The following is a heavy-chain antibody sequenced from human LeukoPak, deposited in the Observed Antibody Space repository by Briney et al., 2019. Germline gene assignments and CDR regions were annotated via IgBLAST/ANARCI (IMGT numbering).Heavy chain of an antibody. D-gene: IGHD2-15*01. Sequence: ASVKVSCKTSGYTFTVYYMHWVRQAPGQGLEWMGWINPNSGGTNYAQKFQGRVTMTRDTSISTAYMELSRLRSDDTAVYYCASSPCSGGSCYSDWFDPWGQGTLVTVSS. CDR1: GYTFTVYY. J-gene: IGHJ5*02. CDR3: ASSPCSGGSCYSDWFDP. CDR2: INPNSGGT. V-gene: IGHV1-2*02.